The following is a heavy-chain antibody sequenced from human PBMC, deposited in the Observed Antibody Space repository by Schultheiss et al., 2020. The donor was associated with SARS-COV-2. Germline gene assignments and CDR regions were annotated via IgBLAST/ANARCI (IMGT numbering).Heavy chain of an antibody. CDR2: IYYSGNT. V-gene: IGHV4-59*01. Sequence: SETLSLTCTVSGGSISSYYWSWIRQPPGKGLEWIGYIYYSGNTNYNPSLKSRVTISVDTSKNQFSLKLSSVTAADTAVYYCARESIVVVTATNYYYYYGMDVWGQGTTVTVSS. CDR3: ARESIVVVTATNYYYYYGMDV. J-gene: IGHJ6*02. D-gene: IGHD2-21*02. CDR1: GGSISSYY.